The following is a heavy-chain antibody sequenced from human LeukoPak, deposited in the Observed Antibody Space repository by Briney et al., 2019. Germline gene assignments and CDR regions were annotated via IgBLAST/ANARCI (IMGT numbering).Heavy chain of an antibody. V-gene: IGHV3-48*02. D-gene: IGHD1-26*01. J-gene: IGHJ4*02. CDR3: ARGGAPRYYFDY. CDR1: GFTFSSYS. Sequence: SGGSLRLSCAASGFTFSSYSMNWVRQAPGKGLEWVSYISSSSSTRSYADSVKGRFTISRDNAKNSLYLQMNSLRDEDTAVYYCARGGAPRYYFDYWGQGTLVTVSS. CDR2: ISSSSSTR.